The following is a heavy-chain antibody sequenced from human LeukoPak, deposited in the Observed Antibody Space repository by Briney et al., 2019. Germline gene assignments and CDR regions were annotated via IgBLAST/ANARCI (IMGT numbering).Heavy chain of an antibody. V-gene: IGHV1-69*13. CDR1: GGTFSSYA. Sequence: SVKVSCKASGGTFSSYAISWVRQAPGQGLEWMGGIIPIFGTANYAQKFQGRVTITADESTSTACMELSSLRSEDTAVYYCARDFMGYYGSGVQFDYWGQGTLVTVSS. D-gene: IGHD3-10*01. CDR3: ARDFMGYYGSGVQFDY. J-gene: IGHJ4*02. CDR2: IIPIFGTA.